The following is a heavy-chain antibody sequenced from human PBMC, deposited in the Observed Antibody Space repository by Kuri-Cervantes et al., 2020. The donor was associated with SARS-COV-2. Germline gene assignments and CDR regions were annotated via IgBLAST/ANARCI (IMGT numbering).Heavy chain of an antibody. CDR1: GFTLRSNA. CDR3: ARDIDSSGWYRRIDY. J-gene: IGHJ4*02. D-gene: IGHD6-19*01. V-gene: IGHV3-30-3*01. CDR2: ISYDGSNK. Sequence: GGSLRLSCAASGFTLRSNALHWVRQAPGKGLEWVTLISYDGSNKYYADSVKGRFTISRDNSKNTQYLQMNSLRVEDTAVYYYARDIDSSGWYRRIDYWGQGTLVTVSS.